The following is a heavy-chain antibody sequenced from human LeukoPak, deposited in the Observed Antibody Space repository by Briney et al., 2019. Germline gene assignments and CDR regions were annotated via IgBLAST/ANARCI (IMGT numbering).Heavy chain of an antibody. CDR3: ASSDSSSWSFDY. V-gene: IGHV1-46*01. Sequence: ASVKVSCKASGYTFTSYYMHWVRQAPGQGLERMGIINPSGGSTSYAQKFQGRVTMTRDMSTSTVYMELSSLRSEDTAVYYCASSDSSSWSFDYWGQGTLVTVSS. CDR1: GYTFTSYY. CDR2: INPSGGST. J-gene: IGHJ4*02. D-gene: IGHD6-13*01.